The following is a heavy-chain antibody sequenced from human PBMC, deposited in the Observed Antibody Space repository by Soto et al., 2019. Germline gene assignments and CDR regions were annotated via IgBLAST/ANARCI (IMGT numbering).Heavy chain of an antibody. Sequence: QITLKESGPTLVKPTQTLTLTCTFSGFSLTTSGVGVGWIRQPPGKALEWLALVFWDDDKRYSPSLKSRLTITKDTSKNQVVLTMTHMDPVDTATYYCAHTRAPRIFDYWGQGTLVTVSS. D-gene: IGHD2-15*01. CDR2: VFWDDDK. V-gene: IGHV2-5*02. CDR3: AHTRAPRIFDY. CDR1: GFSLTTSGVG. J-gene: IGHJ4*02.